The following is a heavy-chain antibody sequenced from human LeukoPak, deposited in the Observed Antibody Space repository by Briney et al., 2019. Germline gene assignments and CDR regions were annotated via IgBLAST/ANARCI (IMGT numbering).Heavy chain of an antibody. J-gene: IGHJ5*02. V-gene: IGHV1-2*02. CDR2: INPDRGGT. CDR1: GYTFTRYY. CDR3: ARDSYYYDSSAQRGWFDP. Sequence: ASVKDSCKASGYTFTRYYMHWVRQAPAQGLEWMGWINPDRGGTNYAQKFQGRVTMTGDTAISTAYMELSRLRSDDTAVYYCARDSYYYDSSAQRGWFDPWGQGTLVTVSS. D-gene: IGHD3-22*01.